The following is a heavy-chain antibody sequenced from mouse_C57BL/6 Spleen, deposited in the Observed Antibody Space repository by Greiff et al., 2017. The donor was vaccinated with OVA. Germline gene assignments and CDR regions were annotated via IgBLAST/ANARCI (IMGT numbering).Heavy chain of an antibody. D-gene: IGHD1-1*01. CDR3: ARPYYYGSSSGAMDY. CDR1: GYSFTGYY. J-gene: IGHJ4*01. V-gene: IGHV1-42*01. Sequence: VQLKESGPELVKPGASVKISCKASGYSFTGYYMNWVKQSPEKSLEWIGEINPSTGGTTYNQKFKAKATLTVDKSSSTAYMQLKSLTSEDSAVYYCARPYYYGSSSGAMDYWGQGTSVTVSS. CDR2: INPSTGGT.